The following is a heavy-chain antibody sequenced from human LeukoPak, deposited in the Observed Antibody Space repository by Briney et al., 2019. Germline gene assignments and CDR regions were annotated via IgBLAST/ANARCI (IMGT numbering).Heavy chain of an antibody. J-gene: IGHJ4*02. CDR2: INPSDGST. V-gene: IGHV1-46*01. CDR1: GYTFTSYY. CDR3: AGLGGSHFDY. D-gene: IGHD3-16*01. Sequence: ASVKVSCKASGYTFTSYYIHLVRQAPGQGFEWMAIINPSDGSTTNSQKFQGRVTMTRDTSISTTYMELSSLRSDDTAVYYCAGLGGSHFDYWGQGTLVTVSS.